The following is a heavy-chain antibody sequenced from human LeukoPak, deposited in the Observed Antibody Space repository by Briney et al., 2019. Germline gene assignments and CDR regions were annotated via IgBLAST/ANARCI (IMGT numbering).Heavy chain of an antibody. D-gene: IGHD3-16*01. V-gene: IGHV4-59*01. CDR2: IYYSGST. Sequence: SETLSLTCTVSGGSISSYYWSWIRQPPGKGLEWIGYIYYSGSTNYNPSLKSRVTISVDTSKNQFSLKLSSVTAADTAVYYCPRVSGGSWFDPWGQGTLVTVSS. CDR3: PRVSGGSWFDP. J-gene: IGHJ5*02. CDR1: GGSISSYY.